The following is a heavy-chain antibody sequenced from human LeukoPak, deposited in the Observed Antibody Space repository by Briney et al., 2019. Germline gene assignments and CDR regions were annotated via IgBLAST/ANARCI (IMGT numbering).Heavy chain of an antibody. J-gene: IGHJ4*02. V-gene: IGHV3-48*01. CDR1: EFTFSSYA. Sequence: PGGSLRLSCAASEFTFSSYAMNWVRQAPGKGLEWVSYISSSGSNIYYADSVKGRFTISRDNAKNSLYLQVNSLRAEDTAVYYCARGITAASGVFDYWGQGTLVTVSS. D-gene: IGHD6-13*01. CDR3: ARGITAASGVFDY. CDR2: ISSSGSNI.